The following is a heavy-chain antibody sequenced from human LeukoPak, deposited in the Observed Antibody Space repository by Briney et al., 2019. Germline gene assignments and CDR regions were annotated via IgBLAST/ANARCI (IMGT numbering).Heavy chain of an antibody. J-gene: IGHJ4*02. V-gene: IGHV4-34*01. CDR2: INHSGST. Sequence: SETLSLTCAVYGGSFSGYYWSWIRQPPGKGLEWIGEINHSGSTNYNPSLKSRGTISVDTSKNQFSLKLSSVTAADTAVYYCARGRDYVWGSYRLFDYWGQGTLVTVSS. CDR3: ARGRDYVWGSYRLFDY. D-gene: IGHD3-16*02. CDR1: GGSFSGYY.